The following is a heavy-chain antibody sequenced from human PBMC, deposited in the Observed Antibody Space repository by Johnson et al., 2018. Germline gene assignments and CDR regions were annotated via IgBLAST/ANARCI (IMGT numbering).Heavy chain of an antibody. CDR2: IWYDGSNK. Sequence: QVQLVESGGGVVQPGRSLRLSCAASGFTFSSYGMHWVRQAPGKGLEWVAVIWYDGSNKYYADSVKGRFTISRDNSKNTLYLQMNSLGAEDTAVYYCAREQGRMDVWGQGTTVTVSS. J-gene: IGHJ6*02. CDR3: AREQGRMDV. V-gene: IGHV3-33*01. CDR1: GFTFSSYG.